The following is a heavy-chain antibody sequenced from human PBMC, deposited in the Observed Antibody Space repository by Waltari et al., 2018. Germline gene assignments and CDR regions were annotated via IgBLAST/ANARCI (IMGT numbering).Heavy chain of an antibody. CDR3: ARGGGWNSHLDY. CDR2: ISYDGTNK. J-gene: IGHJ4*02. Sequence: QVQLVESGGGVVQPGRSLRLSWAPSGLPFRIYIMHWVRQPPGKGLEWVAVISYDGTNKYYADSVKGRFTISRDNSKNTLYLQMNSLRPDDTAVYYCARGGGWNSHLDYWGQGTLVTVSS. CDR1: GLPFRIYI. V-gene: IGHV3-30-3*01. D-gene: IGHD1-7*01.